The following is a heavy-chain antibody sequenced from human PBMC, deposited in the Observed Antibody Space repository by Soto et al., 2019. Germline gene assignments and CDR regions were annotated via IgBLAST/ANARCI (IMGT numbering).Heavy chain of an antibody. CDR1: GFSFSTYA. J-gene: IGHJ6*02. CDR2: ISYDGSNK. D-gene: IGHD4-17*01. CDR3: AREYAPHGDYGSFYNFYGMDV. Sequence: QVLLVESGGGAVQPGRSLRLSCAASGFSFSTYAMHWVRQAPGKGLEWVAVISYDGSNKYYADSVKGRVTVSRDNSKNTLDLQMNRLRGGDTAVYYCAREYAPHGDYGSFYNFYGMDVWGQGTTVTVSS. V-gene: IGHV3-30-3*01.